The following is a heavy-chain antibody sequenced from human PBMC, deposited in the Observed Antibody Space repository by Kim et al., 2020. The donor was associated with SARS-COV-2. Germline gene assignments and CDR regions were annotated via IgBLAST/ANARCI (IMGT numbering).Heavy chain of an antibody. D-gene: IGHD3-10*01. V-gene: IGHV3-53*01. CDR3: AIAPSYYYGSGSYLH. J-gene: IGHJ4*02. Sequence: GGSLRLSCAASGFTVSSNYMSWVRQAPGKGLEWVSVIYSGGSTYYADSVKGRFTISRDNSKNTLYLQMNSLRAEDTAVYYCAIAPSYYYGSGSYLHWGQGTLVTVSA. CDR1: GFTVSSNY. CDR2: IYSGGST.